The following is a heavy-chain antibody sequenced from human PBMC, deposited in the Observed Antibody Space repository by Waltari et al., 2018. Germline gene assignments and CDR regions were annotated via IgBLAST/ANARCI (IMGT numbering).Heavy chain of an antibody. CDR3: ARGQAGGTYYYDSSGFYFDY. CDR2: IYHSGST. CDR1: GGSISSSNW. Sequence: TLSLTCAVSGGSISSSNWWSWVRQPPGKGLEWIGEIYHSGSTNYNPSLKSRVTISVDKSKNQFSLKLSSVTAADTAVYYCARGQAGGTYYYDSSGFYFDYWGQGTLVTVSS. J-gene: IGHJ4*02. D-gene: IGHD3-22*01. V-gene: IGHV4-4*02.